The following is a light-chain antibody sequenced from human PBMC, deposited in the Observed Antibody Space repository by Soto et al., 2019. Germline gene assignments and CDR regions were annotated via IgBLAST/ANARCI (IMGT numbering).Light chain of an antibody. CDR2: DVS. V-gene: IGKV1-5*01. Sequence: DIQMTQSPSTLSASIGDRVTITCRASQNIRNWLAWYQQKPGKAPKLLIYDVSSLESWVPSRFSGSGSGTEFTLTISSLQSEDFATYYCQQYKSFWTFGQGTKVDIK. CDR3: QQYKSFWT. J-gene: IGKJ1*01. CDR1: QNIRNW.